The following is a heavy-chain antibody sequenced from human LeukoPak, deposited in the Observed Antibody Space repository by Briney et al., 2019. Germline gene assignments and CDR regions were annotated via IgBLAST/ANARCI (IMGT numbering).Heavy chain of an antibody. CDR1: GFIYSNYA. Sequence: GGSLRLSCAASGFIYSNYAMHWVRQAPGKGLEWVALISSDGSKTYHADSVKGRFGISRDNSKNTLYLQLNSLRAEDTSVYYCARDSTYWYDSGSSGPHYFDYWGQGTLVTVSS. CDR3: ARDSTYWYDSGSSGPHYFDY. D-gene: IGHD3-10*01. V-gene: IGHV3-30*01. J-gene: IGHJ4*02. CDR2: ISSDGSKT.